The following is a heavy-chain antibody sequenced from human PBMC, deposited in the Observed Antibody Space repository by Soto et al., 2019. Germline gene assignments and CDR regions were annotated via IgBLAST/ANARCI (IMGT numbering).Heavy chain of an antibody. J-gene: IGHJ4*02. CDR1: GGSISRSNW. CDR3: AKGSRMWTPDY. V-gene: IGHV4-4*02. CDR2: IYDTGTT. D-gene: IGHD2-21*01. Sequence: SETLSLTCAVSGGSISRSNWWSWVRQPPGKGLEWIGEIYDTGTTNYNPSLKSRVIISVDKSKNQFSLRLSSVTAADTAVYYCAKGSRMWTPDYWGQGTLVTVSS.